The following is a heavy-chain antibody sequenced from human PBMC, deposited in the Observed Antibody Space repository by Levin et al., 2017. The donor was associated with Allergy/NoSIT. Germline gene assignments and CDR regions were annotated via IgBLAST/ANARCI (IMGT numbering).Heavy chain of an antibody. V-gene: IGHV3-11*05. CDR2: IRSGTIIYT. D-gene: IGHD3-9*01. Sequence: GGSLRLSCTASGFTFSDYYMSWIRQAPGKGLEWISYIRSGTIIYTNYADSVKGRFTISRDNSKNSLYLQMNSLRAEDTAVYYCARDPEEHTLLRYFDYWGQGTLVTVSS. CDR3: ARDPEEHTLLRYFDY. CDR1: GFTFSDYY. J-gene: IGHJ4*02.